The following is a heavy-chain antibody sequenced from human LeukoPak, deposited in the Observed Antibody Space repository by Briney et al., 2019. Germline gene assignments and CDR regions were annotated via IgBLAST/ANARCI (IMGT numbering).Heavy chain of an antibody. Sequence: GESLKISCKGSGYSFTTYWITWVRQMPGKGLVWMGSIVPSDSHTKYSPSFQGHVTISADKSINTAYLQWSSLKASDTAIYYCARHVAGVPYCGQGGLVTVSS. CDR2: IVPSDSHT. CDR3: ARHVAGVPY. J-gene: IGHJ4*02. D-gene: IGHD6-19*01. CDR1: GYSFTTYW. V-gene: IGHV5-10-1*01.